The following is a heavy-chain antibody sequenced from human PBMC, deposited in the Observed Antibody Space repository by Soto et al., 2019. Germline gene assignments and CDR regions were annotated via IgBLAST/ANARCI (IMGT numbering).Heavy chain of an antibody. D-gene: IGHD6-19*01. V-gene: IGHV1-8*01. CDR1: GYTFSSYA. Sequence: QVQLVQSGAEVKKPGASVKVSCKASGYTFSSYAINWVRQATGQGLEWMGWLNPNSGDTGYAQKFQGRVTLTRNTSINTAYIELSSLTSDDTAVYYCATSGGGWYLYWGQGTLVTVSS. CDR3: ATSGGGWYLY. J-gene: IGHJ4*02. CDR2: LNPNSGDT.